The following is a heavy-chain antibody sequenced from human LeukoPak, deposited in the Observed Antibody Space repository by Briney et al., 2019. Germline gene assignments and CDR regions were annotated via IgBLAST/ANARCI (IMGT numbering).Heavy chain of an antibody. CDR3: ARELGDAFDI. CDR2: INQDSSEK. V-gene: IGHV3-7*01. D-gene: IGHD3-10*01. Sequence: GGSLRLSCIASGFTLSTSWMSWVRQAPGKGLEWVANINQDSSEKLYVDSVRGRFTISRDNAKKSLFLQMNSLRAEDTAVYYCARELGDAFDIWGQGTMVTVSS. J-gene: IGHJ3*02. CDR1: GFTLSTSW.